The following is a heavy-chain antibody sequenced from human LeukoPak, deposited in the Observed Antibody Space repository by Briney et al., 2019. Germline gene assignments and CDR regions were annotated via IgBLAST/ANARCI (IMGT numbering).Heavy chain of an antibody. J-gene: IGHJ3*02. V-gene: IGHV3-9*01. CDR1: GFTFDDYA. D-gene: IGHD2-21*02. Sequence: GRSLRLSCAASGFTFDDYAMHWVRQAPGKGLEWVSGISWDSGSIGYADSVKGRFTISRDNAKNSLYLQMNSLRAEDTALYYCAKVRGGDYANDAFDIWGQGTMVTVSS. CDR3: AKVRGGDYANDAFDI. CDR2: ISWDSGSI.